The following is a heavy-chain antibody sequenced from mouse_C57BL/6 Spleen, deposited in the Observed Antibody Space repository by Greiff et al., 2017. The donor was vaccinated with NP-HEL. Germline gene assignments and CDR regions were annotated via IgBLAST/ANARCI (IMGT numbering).Heavy chain of an antibody. CDR2: ISYDGSN. Sequence: DVKLQESGPGLVKPSQSLSLTCSVTGYSITSGYYWNWIRQFPGNKLEWMGYISYDGSNNYNPSLKNRISITRDTSKNQFFLKLNSVTTEDTATYYCARERGYVDYWGQGTTLTVSS. V-gene: IGHV3-6*01. J-gene: IGHJ2*01. CDR3: ARERGYVDY. CDR1: GYSITSGYY.